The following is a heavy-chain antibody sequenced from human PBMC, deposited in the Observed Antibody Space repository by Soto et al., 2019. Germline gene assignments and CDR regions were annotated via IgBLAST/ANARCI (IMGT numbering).Heavy chain of an antibody. V-gene: IGHV2-5*02. Sequence: QITLKESGPTLVRPAQTLTLACDFSGVSLSTYDRGVAWMRQPRGKALEWLALIYWDDDKRYSPSLIDRLAISKDTSSNQVVLTITNMDPGDTATYFCAHAGDYDLLTFDHWGPGTLVTVSS. CDR3: AHAGDYDLLTFDH. CDR1: GVSLSTYDRG. J-gene: IGHJ4*02. CDR2: IYWDDDK. D-gene: IGHD4-17*01.